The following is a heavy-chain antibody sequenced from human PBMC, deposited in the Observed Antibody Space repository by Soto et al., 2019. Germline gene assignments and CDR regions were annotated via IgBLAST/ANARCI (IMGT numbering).Heavy chain of an antibody. CDR2: MNPNSGNT. V-gene: IGHV1-8*01. J-gene: IGHJ4*02. Sequence: ASVKVSCKASGYTFTSYDINWVRQATGQGLEWMGWMNPNSGNTGYAQKFQGRVTMTRNTSISTAYMELSSLRSEDTAVYYCARGPTFVVVPAAMPYVDYWGQGTLVTVSS. D-gene: IGHD2-2*01. CDR3: ARGPTFVVVPAAMPYVDY. CDR1: GYTFTSYD.